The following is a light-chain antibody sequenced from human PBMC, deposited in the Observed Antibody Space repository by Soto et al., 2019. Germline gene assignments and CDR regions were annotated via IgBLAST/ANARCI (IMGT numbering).Light chain of an antibody. CDR2: DAS. CDR3: QQRSNWPPT. J-gene: IGKJ5*01. Sequence: EIVLTQSPGTLSLSPGERATLFCRASEIINSGYLAWYQQKPGQAPRLLIYDASNRATGIPARFSGSGSGTDFTLTISSLEPEDFAVYYCQQRSNWPPTFGQGTRLEIK. CDR1: EIINSGY. V-gene: IGKV3-11*01.